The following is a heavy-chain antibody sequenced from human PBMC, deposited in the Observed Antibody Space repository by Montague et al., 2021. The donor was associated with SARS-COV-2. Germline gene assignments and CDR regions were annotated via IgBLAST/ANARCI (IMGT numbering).Heavy chain of an antibody. CDR1: GFALSDYY. J-gene: IGHJ4*02. CDR2: ISHSSNTI. V-gene: IGHV3-11*01. D-gene: IGHD3-22*01. CDR3: ARPPTFYYESSGYYSN. Sequence: SLRLSCAAFGFALSDYYMAWIRQAPGKGLEWPAYISHSSNTIAYADSVKGRFTTSRDNANNSVHLHMTNLRVEDTAVYYCARPPTFYYESSGYYSNWGQGAQVTVTS.